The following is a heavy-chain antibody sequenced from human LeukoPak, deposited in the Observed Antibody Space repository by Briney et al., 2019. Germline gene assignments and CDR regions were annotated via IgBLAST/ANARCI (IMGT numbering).Heavy chain of an antibody. CDR3: ARDAWNPYYFDY. CDR1: GFTFSSYW. V-gene: IGHV3-7*01. Sequence: GGALRLSCAASGFTFSSYWMSWVRQAPGKGLEWVANIKEDGSEKYYVDSVKGRFTISRDNAKNSLYLKMNSLRAEDTAVYYCARDAWNPYYFDYWGQGTLVTVSS. J-gene: IGHJ4*02. D-gene: IGHD1-1*01. CDR2: IKEDGSEK.